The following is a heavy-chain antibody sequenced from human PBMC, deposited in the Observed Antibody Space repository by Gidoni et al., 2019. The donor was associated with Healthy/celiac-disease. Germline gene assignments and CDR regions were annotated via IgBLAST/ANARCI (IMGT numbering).Heavy chain of an antibody. V-gene: IGHV4-39*01. CDR2: IYYSGST. D-gene: IGHD3-16*01. J-gene: IGHJ4*02. CDR3: ARWGAAKYYFDY. Sequence: QLQLQASGPGLVKPSETLSLTCAGAGGSISSSSYYWGWIRQPPGKGLEWIGSIYYSGSTYYNPSLKSRVTISVDTSKNQFSLKLSSVTAADTAVYYCARWGAAKYYFDYWGQGTLVTVSS. CDR1: GGSISSSSYY.